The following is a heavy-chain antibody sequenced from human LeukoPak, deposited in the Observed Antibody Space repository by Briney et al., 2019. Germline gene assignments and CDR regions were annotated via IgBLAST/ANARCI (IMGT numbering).Heavy chain of an antibody. CDR3: ARDGDSSGSPAFDI. Sequence: GGSLRLSCAASGFTFSSYAMHWVRQAPGKGLEYVSAISSNGGSTYYANSVKGRFTISRDNAKNSLYLQMNSLRAEDTAVYYCARDGDSSGSPAFDIWGQGTMVTVSS. CDR2: ISSNGGST. V-gene: IGHV3-64*04. D-gene: IGHD3-22*01. J-gene: IGHJ3*02. CDR1: GFTFSSYA.